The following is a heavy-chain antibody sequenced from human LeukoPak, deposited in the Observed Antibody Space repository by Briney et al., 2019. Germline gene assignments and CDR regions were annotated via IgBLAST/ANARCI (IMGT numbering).Heavy chain of an antibody. CDR1: GGTFSSYA. V-gene: IGHV1-69*13. CDR3: ARGRTYYDFWSGNTAPGDYYYMDV. J-gene: IGHJ6*03. Sequence: ASVKVSCKASGGTFSSYAISWVRQAPGQGLEWMGGIIPIFGTANYAQKFQGRVTITADESTSTAYMELSSLRSEDTAVYYCARGRTYYDFWSGNTAPGDYYYMDVWGKGTTVTVSS. D-gene: IGHD3-3*01. CDR2: IIPIFGTA.